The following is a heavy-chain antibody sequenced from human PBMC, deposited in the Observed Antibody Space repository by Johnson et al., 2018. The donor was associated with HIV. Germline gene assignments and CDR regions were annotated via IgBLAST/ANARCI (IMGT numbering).Heavy chain of an antibody. CDR2: IGTAGDT. CDR3: AKEEEDAFDI. CDR1: GFTFSSYD. Sequence: MQLVESGGGLVQPGGSLRLSCAASGFTFSSYDMHWVRQATGKGLEWVSAIGTAGDTYYPGSVKGRFTISRDNSKNTLYLQMNSLRAEDTAVYYCAKEEEDAFDIWGQGTMVTVSS. J-gene: IGHJ3*02. V-gene: IGHV3-13*01.